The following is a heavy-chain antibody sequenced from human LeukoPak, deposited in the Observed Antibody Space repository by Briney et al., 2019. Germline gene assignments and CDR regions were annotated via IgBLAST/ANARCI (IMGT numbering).Heavy chain of an antibody. V-gene: IGHV3-23*01. Sequence: DSVKGRFTISRDNSKNTLYLQMNSLRAEDTAVYYCAKDPKYYDSSAVPYWGQGTLVTVSS. D-gene: IGHD3-22*01. J-gene: IGHJ4*02. CDR3: AKDPKYYDSSAVPY.